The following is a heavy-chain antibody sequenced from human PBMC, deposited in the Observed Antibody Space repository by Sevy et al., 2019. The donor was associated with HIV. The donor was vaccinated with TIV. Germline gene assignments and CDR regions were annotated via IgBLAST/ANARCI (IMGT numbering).Heavy chain of an antibody. CDR3: ATTKEYYDSSDYPFDS. J-gene: IGHJ4*02. V-gene: IGHV1-24*01. Sequence: ASVKVSCKVPGYTLTEFSMHWVRQAPGKGLEWMGTFDPEDGERIYSQKFQVRLTMTEDTSTHTAYMELNSLGSEDTAVYYCATTKEYYDSSDYPFDSWGQGTLVTVSS. D-gene: IGHD3-22*01. CDR2: FDPEDGER. CDR1: GYTLTEFS.